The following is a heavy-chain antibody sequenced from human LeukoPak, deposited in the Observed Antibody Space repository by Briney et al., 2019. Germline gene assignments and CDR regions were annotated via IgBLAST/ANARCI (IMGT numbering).Heavy chain of an antibody. CDR1: GNSISSYY. J-gene: IGHJ4*02. CDR2: IYTSGST. V-gene: IGHV4-4*07. D-gene: IGHD3-9*01. CDR3: AREGNILTGYYHFDY. Sequence: SETLSLTCTVSGNSISSYYWSWIRQPAGKGLEWIGRIYTSGSTNYNPSLKSRVTMSVDTSKNQFSLNLSSVTAADTAVYYCAREGNILTGYYHFDYWGQGTLVTVSS.